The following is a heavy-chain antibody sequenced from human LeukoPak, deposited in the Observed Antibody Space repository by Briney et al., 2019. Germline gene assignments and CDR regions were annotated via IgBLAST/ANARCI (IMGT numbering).Heavy chain of an antibody. D-gene: IGHD5-12*01. Sequence: PGGSLRLSCVASGFTFSNYAMSWVRQAPGKGLQWVSAISAGGDKIHYAGSVKGRFTTSRDNSRNTLYVQMSSLKADDTAVYYCVKNVGGNEGAYWGQGTLVTVSS. CDR2: ISAGGDKI. CDR1: GFTFSNYA. V-gene: IGHV3-23*01. J-gene: IGHJ4*02. CDR3: VKNVGGNEGAY.